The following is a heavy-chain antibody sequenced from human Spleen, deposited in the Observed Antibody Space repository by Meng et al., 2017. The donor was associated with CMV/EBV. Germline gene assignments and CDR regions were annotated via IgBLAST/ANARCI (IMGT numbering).Heavy chain of an antibody. CDR3: TTEGELLDAFDI. J-gene: IGHJ3*02. D-gene: IGHD1-26*01. V-gene: IGHV3-15*01. CDR2: IKSKTDGGTT. CDR1: GFTFSDAR. Sequence: GESLKISCAASGFTFSDARMNWVRQAPGKGLEWVGRIKSKTDGGTTDYAAPVKGRFTISRDDSKNTLYLQMNSLKTEDTAVYYCTTEGELLDAFDIWGQGTMVTVSS.